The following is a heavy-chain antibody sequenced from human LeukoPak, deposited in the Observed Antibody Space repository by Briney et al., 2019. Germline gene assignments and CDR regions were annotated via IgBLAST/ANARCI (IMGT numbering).Heavy chain of an antibody. CDR2: VNPNSGGT. Sequence: ASVKVSCKASGYTFTDYYIHWVRQAPGQGLEWMGRVNPNSGGTNDAQNFQGRVTMTRDTSISTAYMELSRLRSDDTAVYYCARDLPSTSNWELDYWGQGTLVTVSS. CDR1: GYTFTDYY. D-gene: IGHD7-27*01. V-gene: IGHV1-2*06. J-gene: IGHJ4*02. CDR3: ARDLPSTSNWELDY.